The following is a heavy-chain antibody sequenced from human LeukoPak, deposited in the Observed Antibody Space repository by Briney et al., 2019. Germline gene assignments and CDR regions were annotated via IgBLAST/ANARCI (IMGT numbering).Heavy chain of an antibody. CDR3: AREGYYDSSGLIDY. Sequence: PSETLSLTCTVSGYSISSGYYWGWIRQPPGKGLEWIGSIYHSGSTYYNPSLKSRVTISVDTSKNQFSLKLSSVTAADTAVYYCAREGYYDSSGLIDYWGQGTLVTVSS. D-gene: IGHD3-22*01. CDR2: IYHSGST. CDR1: GYSISSGYY. J-gene: IGHJ4*02. V-gene: IGHV4-38-2*02.